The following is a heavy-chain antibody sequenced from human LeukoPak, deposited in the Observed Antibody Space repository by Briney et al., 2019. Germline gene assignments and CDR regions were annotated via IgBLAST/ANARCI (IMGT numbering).Heavy chain of an antibody. J-gene: IGHJ4*02. CDR3: ARDGLAAAADY. CDR2: IKVEGAST. CDR1: GFTFSTHW. V-gene: IGHV3-74*01. D-gene: IGHD6-13*01. Sequence: PGGSPRLSCTDSGFTFSTHWMRWVPQAPGEGVLWVSQIKVEGASTNYPASVRGRFPISRDNAKNTLFLQMDSLRAEDTAVYYCARDGLAAAADYWGQGTLVTVSS.